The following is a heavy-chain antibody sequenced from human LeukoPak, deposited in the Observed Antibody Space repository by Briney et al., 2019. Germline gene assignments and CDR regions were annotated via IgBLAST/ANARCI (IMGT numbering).Heavy chain of an antibody. CDR2: IYTSGST. Sequence: SETLSLTCTVSGGSISSGSCYWSWIRQPAGKGLEWIGRIYTSGSTNYNPSLKSRVTISVDTSKNQFSLKLSSVTAADTAVYYCARGAPKITIFGVVTLKGNWFDPWGQGTLVTVSS. D-gene: IGHD3-3*01. J-gene: IGHJ5*02. V-gene: IGHV4-61*02. CDR1: GGSISSGSCY. CDR3: ARGAPKITIFGVVTLKGNWFDP.